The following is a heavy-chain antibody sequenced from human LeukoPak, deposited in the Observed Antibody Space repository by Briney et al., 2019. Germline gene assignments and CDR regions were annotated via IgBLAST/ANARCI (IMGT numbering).Heavy chain of an antibody. D-gene: IGHD6-13*01. CDR3: VKGRISEDGLDF. J-gene: IGHJ4*02. CDR1: GFTFSRPA. CDR2: ISSSGNT. Sequence: PGGSLRLSCAASGFTFSRPAMTWVRQTPGKGLDWVSSISSSGNTYYADSVKGRFTISRGNSKNMLYLQMNSLRAEDTAVYYCVKGRISEDGLDFWGQGTLVTVSS. V-gene: IGHV3-23*01.